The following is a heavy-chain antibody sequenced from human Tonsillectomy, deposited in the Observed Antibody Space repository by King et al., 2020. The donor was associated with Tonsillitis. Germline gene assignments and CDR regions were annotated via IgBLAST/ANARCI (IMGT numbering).Heavy chain of an antibody. CDR3: ARPPTRVDYDTSEWAD. Sequence: VQLVQSGAEVKKPGESLKISCKGSGYNFIDYWIGWVRQMPGKGLEWMGVIYPGNSETRYSPSFLDQVTISVDRSISTAYLQWSSLKASDTAIYYCARPPTRVDYDTSEWADCGQATPVSVPS. J-gene: IGHJ4*02. D-gene: IGHD3-22*01. CDR2: IYPGNSET. CDR1: GYNFIDYW. V-gene: IGHV5-51*03.